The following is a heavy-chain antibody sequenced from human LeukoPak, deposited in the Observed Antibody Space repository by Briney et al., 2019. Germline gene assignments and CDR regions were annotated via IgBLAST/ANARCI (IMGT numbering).Heavy chain of an antibody. CDR3: AKGVTGTTILNWFDP. Sequence: GGSLRLSCAASGFTFSSYAMHWVRQAPGEGLEYVSAISSNGGSTYYANSVKGRFTISRDNSKNTLYLQMNSLRAEDTAVYYCAKGVTGTTILNWFDPWGQGTLVTVSS. D-gene: IGHD1-7*01. J-gene: IGHJ5*02. V-gene: IGHV3-64*01. CDR2: ISSNGGST. CDR1: GFTFSSYA.